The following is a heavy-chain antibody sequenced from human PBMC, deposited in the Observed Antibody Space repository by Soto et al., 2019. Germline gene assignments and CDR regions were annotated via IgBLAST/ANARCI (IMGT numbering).Heavy chain of an antibody. Sequence: QVQLQESGPGLVKPSQTLSLSCTVSGGSISSAPYYWSWIRQHPGKGLEWIGYIYYSGNTYYNPSLKSRVTISFATSKNLFSLKLSSVTAADTAVYYCARDRGRDSYGFGGPFDYWGRGTLVTVSS. V-gene: IGHV4-31*03. CDR1: GGSISSAPYY. J-gene: IGHJ4*02. D-gene: IGHD5-18*01. CDR3: ARDRGRDSYGFGGPFDY. CDR2: IYYSGNT.